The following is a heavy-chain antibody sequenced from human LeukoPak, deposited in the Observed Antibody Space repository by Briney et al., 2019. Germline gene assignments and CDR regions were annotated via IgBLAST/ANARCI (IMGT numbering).Heavy chain of an antibody. Sequence: PSETLSLTCSVSGGSMSSSNYYWGWIRQPPGKGLEWIGTIYYSGYTYYNPSLKSRVTIPVDTSKNQFSLKLSSVTAADTAVYYCARDLARSGYYGIDYWGQGTLVTVSS. V-gene: IGHV4-39*07. D-gene: IGHD3-22*01. J-gene: IGHJ4*02. CDR1: GGSMSSSNYY. CDR3: ARDLARSGYYGIDY. CDR2: IYYSGYT.